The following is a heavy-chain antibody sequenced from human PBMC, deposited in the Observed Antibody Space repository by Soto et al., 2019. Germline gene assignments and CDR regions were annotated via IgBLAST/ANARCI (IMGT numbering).Heavy chain of an antibody. CDR3: AREGPYGSGSYYPDYYYYYYGMDV. J-gene: IGHJ6*02. CDR2: ISSSGSTI. CDR1: GFTCSDYY. V-gene: IGHV3-11*01. Sequence: GSLRLSCAASGFTCSDYYMSWIRQAPGKGLEWVSHISSSGSTIYYADSVKGRFTISRDNAKNSLYLQMNSLRAEDTAVYYCAREGPYGSGSYYPDYYYYYYGMDVWGQGTTVTVSS. D-gene: IGHD3-10*01.